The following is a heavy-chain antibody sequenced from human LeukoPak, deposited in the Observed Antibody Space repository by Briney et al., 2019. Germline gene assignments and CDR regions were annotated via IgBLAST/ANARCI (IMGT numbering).Heavy chain of an antibody. J-gene: IGHJ4*02. Sequence: PGESLRLSCAASGFTFSNYAMSWVRQAPGKGLEWVSSIDASGGATYYADSVKGRFTISRDNSKNTFYLQMNSLRAEDTAVYYCARGDGIAAAGTSFDYWGQGTLVTVSS. CDR2: IDASGGAT. CDR1: GFTFSNYA. D-gene: IGHD6-13*01. V-gene: IGHV3-23*01. CDR3: ARGDGIAAAGTSFDY.